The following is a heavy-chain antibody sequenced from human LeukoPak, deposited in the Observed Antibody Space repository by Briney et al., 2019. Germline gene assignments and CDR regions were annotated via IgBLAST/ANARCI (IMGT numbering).Heavy chain of an antibody. Sequence: GGSLRLSCAASGFTFSSYSMNWVRQAPGKGLEWVSSISSSSSYIYYADSVKGRFTISRDNAKNSLYLQMNSLRAEDTAVYYCARGKYGSGSYLLAYWGQGTLVTVSS. J-gene: IGHJ4*02. D-gene: IGHD3-10*01. CDR1: GFTFSSYS. V-gene: IGHV3-21*01. CDR3: ARGKYGSGSYLLAY. CDR2: ISSSSSYI.